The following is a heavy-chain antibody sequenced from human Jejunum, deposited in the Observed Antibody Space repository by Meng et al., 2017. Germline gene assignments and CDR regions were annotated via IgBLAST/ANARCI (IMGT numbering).Heavy chain of an antibody. CDR3: ARGATGTRPFDY. D-gene: IGHD5-12*01. CDR1: GGSITTDW. Sequence: QVQLEGSGPGPVKPSGTLSLTCAVSGGSITTDWWNWVRQPPGKGLEWIGEIWHSGASNYNPPLRSRVTISVDKSKNQLSLELASLTAAGTAVYYCARGATGTRPFDYWGQGTLVTVSS. J-gene: IGHJ4*02. CDR2: IWHSGAS. V-gene: IGHV4-4*02.